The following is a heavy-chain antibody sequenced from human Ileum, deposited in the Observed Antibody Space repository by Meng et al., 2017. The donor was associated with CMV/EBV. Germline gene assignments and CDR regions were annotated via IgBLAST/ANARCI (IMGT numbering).Heavy chain of an antibody. D-gene: IGHD3-16*02. V-gene: IGHV3-7*01. CDR1: GFTFSTYS. J-gene: IGHJ5*01. CDR2: IHEDENEK. Sequence: SLRLSFAASGFTFSTYSLSWVRQAPGKGLEWVANIHEDENEKNYADSVKGRFTISRDNAKNSIYLQMNNLRADDTAVYYCVNRAWLDSWGQGALVTVSS. CDR3: VNRAWLDS.